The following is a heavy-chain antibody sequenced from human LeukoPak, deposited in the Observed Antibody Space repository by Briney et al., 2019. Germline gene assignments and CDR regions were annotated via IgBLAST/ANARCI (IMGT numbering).Heavy chain of an antibody. CDR2: ISSSGSTI. CDR3: ARDGGPRGGQGRPDY. Sequence: PGGSLRLSCAASGFTFSSYEMNWVRQAPGKGREWVSYISSSGSTIYYADSVKGRFTISRDNAKKSLYLQMNSLRAEDTAVYYCARDGGPRGGQGRPDYWGQGTLVTVSS. CDR1: GFTFSSYE. D-gene: IGHD3-16*01. V-gene: IGHV3-48*03. J-gene: IGHJ4*02.